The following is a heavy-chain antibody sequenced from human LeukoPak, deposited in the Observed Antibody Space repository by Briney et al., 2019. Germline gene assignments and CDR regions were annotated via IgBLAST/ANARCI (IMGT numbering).Heavy chain of an antibody. V-gene: IGHV4-39*07. J-gene: IGHJ4*02. CDR2: IYYSGST. CDR1: GGSISSSSYY. Sequence: SETLSLTCTVSGGSISSSSYYWGWIRQPPGKGLEWIGSIYYSGSTNYNPSLKSRVTISVDTSKNQFSLKLSSVTAADTAVYYCARARSTYYDTLFAIFDYWGQGTLVTVSS. D-gene: IGHD3-22*01. CDR3: ARARSTYYDTLFAIFDY.